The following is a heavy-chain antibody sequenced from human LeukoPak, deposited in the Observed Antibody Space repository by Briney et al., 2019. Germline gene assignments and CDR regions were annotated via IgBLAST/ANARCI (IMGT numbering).Heavy chain of an antibody. CDR2: IIPALRST. V-gene: IGHV1-69*16. CDR3: ARPNDIGGYVPLDY. CDR1: GGTFRTAT. J-gene: IGHJ4*03. D-gene: IGHD5-12*01. Sequence: GSSVKVSCKASGGTFRTATFTWVRQVSGQGLEWMGGIIPALRSTNNAQKFQGRITITADESTSTVYMELRSLISDDTAVYYCARPNDIGGYVPLDYWGHGTLVTVSS.